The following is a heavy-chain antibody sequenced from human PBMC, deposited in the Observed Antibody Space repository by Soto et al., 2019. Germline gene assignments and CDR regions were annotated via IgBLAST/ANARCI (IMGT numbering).Heavy chain of an antibody. CDR1: GYTLTELS. V-gene: IGHV1-24*01. CDR2: FDPEDGET. Sequence: ASVKVSCKVSGYTLTELSMHWVRQAPGKGLEWMGGFDPEDGETIYAQKFQGRVTMTEDTSTDTAYMELSSLRSEDTAVYYCATGKAVAGNPLDYWGQATTGNVSS. CDR3: ATGKAVAGNPLDY. J-gene: IGHJ4*02. D-gene: IGHD6-19*01.